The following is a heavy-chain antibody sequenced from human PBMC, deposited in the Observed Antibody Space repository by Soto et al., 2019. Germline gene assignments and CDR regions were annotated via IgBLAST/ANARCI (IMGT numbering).Heavy chain of an antibody. CDR1: GGSISSGGYS. D-gene: IGHD3-22*01. J-gene: IGHJ3*02. V-gene: IGHV4-30-2*01. CDR3: ARAGITMIVADAFDI. Sequence: SETLSLTCAVSGGSISSGGYSWSWIRQPPGKGLEWIGYIYHSGSTHYNPSLKSRVTISVDRSKNQFSLKLSSVTAADTAVYYCARAGITMIVADAFDIWGQGTMVTVSS. CDR2: IYHSGST.